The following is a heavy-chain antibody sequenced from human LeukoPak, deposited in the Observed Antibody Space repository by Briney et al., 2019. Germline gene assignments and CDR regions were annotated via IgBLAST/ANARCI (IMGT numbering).Heavy chain of an antibody. Sequence: GGSLRLSCAASGFTFNSHWMHWVRQAPGKGLVWLSRISSDGRETRYADSVKGRFTISRDNSKNTLYLQMNSLRAEDTAVYYCARAGRFSDAFDIWGQGTMVTVSS. CDR3: ARAGRFSDAFDI. CDR2: ISSDGRET. CDR1: GFTFNSHW. V-gene: IGHV3-74*01. J-gene: IGHJ3*02. D-gene: IGHD3-3*01.